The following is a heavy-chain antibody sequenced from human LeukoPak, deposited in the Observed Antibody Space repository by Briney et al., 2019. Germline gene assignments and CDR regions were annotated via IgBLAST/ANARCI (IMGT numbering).Heavy chain of an antibody. D-gene: IGHD3-10*01. CDR1: GYTFTSYG. V-gene: IGHV1-18*01. J-gene: IGHJ4*02. CDR3: ARALRGRITMVRGVIRITPDFDY. CDR2: ISAYNGNT. Sequence: ASVKVSCKASGYTFTSYGISWVRQAPGQGLEWMGWISAYNGNTNYAQKLQGRVTMTTDTSTSTAYMELRSLRSDDTAVYYCARALRGRITMVRGVIRITPDFDYWGQGTLVTVSS.